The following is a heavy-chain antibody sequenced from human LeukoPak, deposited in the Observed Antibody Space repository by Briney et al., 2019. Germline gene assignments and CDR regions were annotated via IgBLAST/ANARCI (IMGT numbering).Heavy chain of an antibody. V-gene: IGHV1-46*01. CDR1: GYTFTRYN. Sequence: ASVKVSCKASGYTFTRYNMHWVRQAPGQGLEWMGIIKPSGGGTSYAQKFQGRVTMTRDTSTSTVYMELSSLRSEDTAVYYCARVVAGWSHFDYWGQGTLVTVSS. J-gene: IGHJ4*02. CDR2: IKPSGGGT. CDR3: ARVVAGWSHFDY. D-gene: IGHD6-19*01.